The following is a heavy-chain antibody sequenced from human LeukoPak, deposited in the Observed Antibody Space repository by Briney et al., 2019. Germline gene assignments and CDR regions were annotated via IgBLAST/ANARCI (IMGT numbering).Heavy chain of an antibody. D-gene: IGHD1-14*01. J-gene: IGHJ3*02. Sequence: ASVKVSCKASAYTFTGYYLHWVRQAPGQGFQWMGWLDPNNGDTEYAQKFQCRVTMTRDRSISTDYMNLGRLTSDDTAVYYCARRSRNGLDAFDIWGQGTMVTVSS. CDR2: LDPNNGDT. CDR1: AYTFTGYY. V-gene: IGHV1-2*02. CDR3: ARRSRNGLDAFDI.